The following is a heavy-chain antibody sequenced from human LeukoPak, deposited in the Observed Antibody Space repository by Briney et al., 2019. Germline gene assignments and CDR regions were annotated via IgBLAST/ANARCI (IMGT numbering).Heavy chain of an antibody. CDR3: ARATPVEYFDY. CDR1: GFTFSSYG. J-gene: IGHJ4*02. Sequence: GGSLRLSCAASGFTFSSYGMHWVRQAPGKGLEWVAVIWYDGSNKYYADSVKGRFTISRDNSKNTLYLQMNSLRAEDTAVYYCARATPVEYFDYWGQGTLVTVSS. V-gene: IGHV3-33*01. CDR2: IWYDGSNK.